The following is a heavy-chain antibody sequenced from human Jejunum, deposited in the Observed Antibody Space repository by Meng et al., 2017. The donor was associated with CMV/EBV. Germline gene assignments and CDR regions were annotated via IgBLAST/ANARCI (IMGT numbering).Heavy chain of an antibody. CDR3: ARVSYDFWSDYYIDY. D-gene: IGHD3-3*01. Sequence: EFTLSSYWMNWGRQAPGKGLVWVSRINRDGTITTYADSVKGRFTISRDNAKNTVYLQMNSLRAEDTAVYYCARVSYDFWSDYYIDYWGQGTLVTVSS. CDR2: INRDGTIT. V-gene: IGHV3-74*01. CDR1: EFTLSSYW. J-gene: IGHJ4*02.